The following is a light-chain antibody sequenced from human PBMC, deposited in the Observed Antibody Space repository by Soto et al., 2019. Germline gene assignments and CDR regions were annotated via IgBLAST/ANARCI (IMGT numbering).Light chain of an antibody. Sequence: QSVPTQPPSVSRAPGQRVSISCTGTNTNIGAGYDVNWYQLLPGTAPKLLIYANINRPSGVPDRFSGSKSGASAFLVITGLQAEDEADHYCQSYDSSLSAWKVFGGGTKLTVL. CDR1: NTNIGAGYD. CDR2: ANI. J-gene: IGLJ3*02. CDR3: QSYDSSLSAWKV. V-gene: IGLV1-40*01.